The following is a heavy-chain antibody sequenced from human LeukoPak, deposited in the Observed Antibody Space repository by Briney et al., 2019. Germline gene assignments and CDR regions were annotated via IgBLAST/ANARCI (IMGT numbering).Heavy chain of an antibody. Sequence: GGSLRLSCAASGFTFSSYAMSWVRQAPGKGLEWVSAISGSGGSTYYADSVKGRFTISRDNSKNTLYLQMNSLRAEDTAVYYCAKASYDFWSGYYKPALPGFDYWGQGTLVTVSS. CDR2: ISGSGGST. J-gene: IGHJ4*02. CDR1: GFTFSSYA. CDR3: AKASYDFWSGYYKPALPGFDY. V-gene: IGHV3-23*01. D-gene: IGHD3-3*01.